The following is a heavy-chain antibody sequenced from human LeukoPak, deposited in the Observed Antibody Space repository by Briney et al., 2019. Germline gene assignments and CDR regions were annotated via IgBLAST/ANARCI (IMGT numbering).Heavy chain of an antibody. V-gene: IGHV3-21*01. Sequence: GGSLRLSCAASGFTFSGYSLNWVRQAPGKGLEWVSSISSSSSYIYYADSVKGRFTISRDNAKNSLYLQMNSLRAEDTAVYYCATGRDCSGGSCYSVYWGQGTLVTVSS. CDR1: GFTFSGYS. D-gene: IGHD2-15*01. J-gene: IGHJ4*02. CDR2: ISSSSSYI. CDR3: ATGRDCSGGSCYSVY.